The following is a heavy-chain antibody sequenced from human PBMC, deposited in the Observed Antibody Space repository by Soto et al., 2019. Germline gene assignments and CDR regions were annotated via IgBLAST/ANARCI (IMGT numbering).Heavy chain of an antibody. CDR2: IYSGGST. Sequence: GGSLRLSCAASGFTVSSNYMSWVRQAPGKGLEWVSVIYSGGSTYYADSVKGRFTISRDNSKNTLYLQMNSLRAEDTAVYYCARRRYSSSWYWMAFDIWGQGTMVTVSS. D-gene: IGHD6-13*01. CDR3: ARRRYSSSWYWMAFDI. CDR1: GFTVSSNY. J-gene: IGHJ3*02. V-gene: IGHV3-53*01.